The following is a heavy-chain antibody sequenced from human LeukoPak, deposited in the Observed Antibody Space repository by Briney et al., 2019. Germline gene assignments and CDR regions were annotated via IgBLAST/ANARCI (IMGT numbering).Heavy chain of an antibody. CDR3: ARDNRPDYDILTGPADY. CDR1: GFTFSSYA. CDR2: ISYDGSNK. Sequence: GSLRLSCAASGFTFSSYAMHWVRQAPGKGLEWVAVISYDGSNKYYADSVKGRFTISRDNSKNTLYLQMNSLRAVDTAVYYCARDNRPDYDILTGPADYWGQGTLVTVSS. J-gene: IGHJ4*02. V-gene: IGHV3-30-3*01. D-gene: IGHD3-9*01.